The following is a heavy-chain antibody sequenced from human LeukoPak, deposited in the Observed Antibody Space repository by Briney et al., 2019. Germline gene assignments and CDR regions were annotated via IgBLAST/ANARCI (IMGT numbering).Heavy chain of an antibody. D-gene: IGHD6-13*01. Sequence: PGGSLRLSCAASGFTFSSYAMSWIRQAPGKGLEWVSAISGSGGSTYYADSVKGRFTISRDNSKNTLYLQMNSLRAEDTAVYYCAKRRDSSSWYFDYWGQGTLVTVSS. CDR2: ISGSGGST. CDR1: GFTFSSYA. CDR3: AKRRDSSSWYFDY. J-gene: IGHJ4*02. V-gene: IGHV3-23*01.